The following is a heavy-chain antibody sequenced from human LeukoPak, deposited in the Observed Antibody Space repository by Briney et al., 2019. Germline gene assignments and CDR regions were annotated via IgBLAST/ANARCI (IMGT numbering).Heavy chain of an antibody. CDR1: GFTFDDYV. J-gene: IGHJ4*02. D-gene: IGHD6-19*01. CDR3: AKGQWGVAVADAYDY. CDR2: ISWNSGSI. Sequence: PGGSLRLSCAASGFTFDDYVMHWVRQAPGKGLEWVSGISWNSGSIGYADSVKGRFTISRDNAKNSLHLQMNSLRAEDTALYYCAKGQWGVAVADAYDYWGQGTLVTVSS. V-gene: IGHV3-9*01.